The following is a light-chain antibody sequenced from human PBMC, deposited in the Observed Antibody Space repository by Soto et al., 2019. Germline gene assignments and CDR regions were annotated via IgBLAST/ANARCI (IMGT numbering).Light chain of an antibody. CDR1: QSVSNNY. CDR3: QQYGSSGT. Sequence: EIVLTQSPGTLSLSPGERATLSCRASQSVSNNYLAWYQQKPGQAPRLLIYGASNRATGIPDRLSGSGSGTDFTLTISRLEAEDFAVYYCQQYGSSGTFGQGTKVDI. CDR2: GAS. J-gene: IGKJ1*01. V-gene: IGKV3-20*01.